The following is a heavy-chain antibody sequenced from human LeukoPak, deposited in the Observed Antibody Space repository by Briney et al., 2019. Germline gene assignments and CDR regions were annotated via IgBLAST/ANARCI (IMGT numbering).Heavy chain of an antibody. CDR2: ISDNGRST. V-gene: IGHV3-23*01. CDR1: GFTLRTLA. CDR3: AKDVRPGGGGMDV. Sequence: GGSPRLSRAPSGFTLRTLAMNCVRQAPGQGLEWVSTISDNGRSTHYADSVKGRFTISRDNSKNTLGLQMNSLKAEDTAIYYCAKDVRPGGGGMDVWGQGTTVTVSS. J-gene: IGHJ6*02. D-gene: IGHD3-10*02.